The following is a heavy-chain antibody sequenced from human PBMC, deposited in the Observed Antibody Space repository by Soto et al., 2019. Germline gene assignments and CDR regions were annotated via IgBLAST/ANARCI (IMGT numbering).Heavy chain of an antibody. D-gene: IGHD3-22*01. Sequence: QLQLQESGPGLLKPSETLSLTCSVSGGSISGDTFYWGWIRQPPGKGLEWIGSLYYRGSTYYNPSLKGRVTSSADTSKNQFSLMLTSVTSAYPAVYFCSRTVPDYATNGYYFTGFAPWGQGTLVPVSS. CDR1: GGSISGDTFY. V-gene: IGHV4-39*01. CDR3: SRTVPDYATNGYYFTGFAP. CDR2: LYYRGST. J-gene: IGHJ5*02.